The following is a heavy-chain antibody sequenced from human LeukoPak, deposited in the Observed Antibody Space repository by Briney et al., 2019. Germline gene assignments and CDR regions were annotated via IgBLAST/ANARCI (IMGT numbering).Heavy chain of an antibody. V-gene: IGHV4-39*07. CDR3: ARARGTATPLAY. CDR1: GDSISTSSYY. CDR2: IYYTGST. D-gene: IGHD5-18*01. Sequence: PSETLSLTCTVSGDSISTSSYYWGWIRQPPGKGLEWIGSIYYTGSTYYNPSLKSRVTISVDTSKNQFSLKLSSVTAADTAVYYCARARGTATPLAYWGQGTLVTVSS. J-gene: IGHJ4*02.